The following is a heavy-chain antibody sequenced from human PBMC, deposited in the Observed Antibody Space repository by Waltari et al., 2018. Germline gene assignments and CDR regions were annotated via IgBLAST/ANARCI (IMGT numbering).Heavy chain of an antibody. CDR3: AKDRGRGSRDGYKTLDY. D-gene: IGHD1-26*01. CDR1: GFTFSSYG. CDR2: IRYDGSNK. J-gene: IGHJ4*02. Sequence: QVQLVESGGGVVQPGGSLRLSCAASGFTFSSYGMHWVRQAPGKGLEWVACIRYDGSNKYYADSVKGRFTISRDNSKNTLYLQMNSLRAEDTAVYYCAKDRGRGSRDGYKTLDYWGQGTLVTVSS. V-gene: IGHV3-30*02.